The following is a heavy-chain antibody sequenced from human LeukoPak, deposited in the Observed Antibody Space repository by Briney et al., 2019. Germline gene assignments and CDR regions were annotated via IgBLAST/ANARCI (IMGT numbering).Heavy chain of an antibody. Sequence: SETLSLTCTVSGGSISSGSYYWSWIRQPAGKGLEWIGSIYYSGSTYYNPSLKSRVTISIDTSKNQFSLRLRSVTAADTAVYYCAREILYDSTGYYLWGQGTVVTVSS. CDR1: GGSISSGSYY. CDR2: IYYSGST. J-gene: IGHJ4*02. D-gene: IGHD3-22*01. CDR3: AREILYDSTGYYL. V-gene: IGHV4-39*07.